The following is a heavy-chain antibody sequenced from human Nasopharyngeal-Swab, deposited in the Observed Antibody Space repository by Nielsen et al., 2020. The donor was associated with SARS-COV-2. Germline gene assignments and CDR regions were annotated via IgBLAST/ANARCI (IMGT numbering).Heavy chain of an antibody. Sequence: GGSLRLSCAASGFTVSRYGFHWVRQAPGKGLEWVAVIRPGGDSRIYGDSMKGRFAVSRDNSKNTLYLQIDDLRSEDTAVYYCARDEGGTLGYWGQGTLVTVSS. CDR3: ARDEGGTLGY. CDR1: GFTVSRYG. J-gene: IGHJ4*02. CDR2: IRPGGDSR. V-gene: IGHV3-33*01. D-gene: IGHD2-15*01.